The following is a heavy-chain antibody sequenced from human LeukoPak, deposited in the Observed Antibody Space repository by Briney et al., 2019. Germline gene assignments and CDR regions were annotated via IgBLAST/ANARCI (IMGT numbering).Heavy chain of an antibody. CDR3: ATGGNYYFDY. CDR2: IWYDGSNK. Sequence: GGSLRLSCAASGFTFSSYGMHWVRQAPGKGLEWVAVIWYDGSNKYYADSVKGRFSISRDNSKSTLYLQMSSLRVEDTAMYYCATGGNYYFDYWGQGTLVTVSS. CDR1: GFTFSSYG. V-gene: IGHV3-33*03. J-gene: IGHJ4*02. D-gene: IGHD4-23*01.